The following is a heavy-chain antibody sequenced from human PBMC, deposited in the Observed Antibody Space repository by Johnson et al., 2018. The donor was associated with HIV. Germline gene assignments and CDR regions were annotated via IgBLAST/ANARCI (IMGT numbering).Heavy chain of an antibody. D-gene: IGHD6-19*01. CDR1: GFTFNNYA. Sequence: QVQLVESGGGVVQPGRSLRVSCAASGFTFNNYAMHWVRQAPGKGLEWVALISYDGSNKYYADSVKGRFTISRDNAKNSLYLQMNSLRAEDTALYYCAKDMARSKQWLPPPDPFDIWGQGTMVTVSS. V-gene: IGHV3-30-3*01. CDR2: ISYDGSNK. CDR3: AKDMARSKQWLPPPDPFDI. J-gene: IGHJ3*02.